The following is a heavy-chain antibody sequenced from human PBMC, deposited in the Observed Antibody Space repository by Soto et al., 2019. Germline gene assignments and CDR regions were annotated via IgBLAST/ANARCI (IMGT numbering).Heavy chain of an antibody. CDR3: ARSPSTTKIGTFDI. CDR2: IYANGQT. J-gene: IGHJ3*02. Sequence: PSETLSLTCSVSVGAISPFLWNWIRQTPGKGLEWIGRIYANGQTKYNPSLESRVTTSVDTSKHQFSLRLNSVRAADTAVYYCARSPSTTKIGTFDIWGQGRMVTVS. CDR1: VGAISPFL. V-gene: IGHV4-4*07. D-gene: IGHD3-3*02.